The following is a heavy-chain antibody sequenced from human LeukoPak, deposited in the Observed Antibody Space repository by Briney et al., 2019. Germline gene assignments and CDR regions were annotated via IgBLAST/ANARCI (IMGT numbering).Heavy chain of an antibody. CDR2: IYSGGST. J-gene: IGHJ4*02. V-gene: IGHV3-66*01. CDR1: GFTFSSYA. Sequence: PGGSLRLSCAASGFTFSSYAMSWVRQAPGKGLEWVSVIYSGGSTYYADSVKGRFTISRDNSKNTLYLQMNSLRAEDTAVYYCARVVVVLGSSGYSRIFDYWGQGTLVTVSS. CDR3: ARVVVVLGSSGYSRIFDY. D-gene: IGHD3-22*01.